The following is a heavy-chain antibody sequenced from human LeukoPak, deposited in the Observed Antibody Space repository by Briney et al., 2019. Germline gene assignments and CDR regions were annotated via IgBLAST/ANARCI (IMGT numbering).Heavy chain of an antibody. V-gene: IGHV6-1*01. Sequence: SQTLSLTCAISGDSVSGNRPTWNWLRQSPSRGLEWLGRIYYRSKWYADYAVSVKGRITINPDTSKNQFSLLLNSVTPEDTAVYFCGRAEHDRGPEYWGQGTLVTVSS. D-gene: IGHD1-14*01. CDR3: GRAEHDRGPEY. CDR2: IYYRSKWYA. CDR1: GDSVSGNRPT. J-gene: IGHJ4*02.